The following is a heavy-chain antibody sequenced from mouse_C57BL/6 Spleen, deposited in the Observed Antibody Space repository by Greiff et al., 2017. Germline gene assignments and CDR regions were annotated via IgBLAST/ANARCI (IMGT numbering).Heavy chain of an antibody. CDR3: AREGVYDYYYFDY. V-gene: IGHV5-16*01. Sequence: EVMLVESEGGLVQPGSSMKLSCTASGFTFSDYYMAWVRQVPEKGLEWVANINYDGSSTYYLDSLKSRFIISRDNAKNILYLQMSSLKSEDTATYYCAREGVYDYYYFDYWGQGTTLTVSS. J-gene: IGHJ2*01. CDR1: GFTFSDYY. CDR2: INYDGSST. D-gene: IGHD2-4*01.